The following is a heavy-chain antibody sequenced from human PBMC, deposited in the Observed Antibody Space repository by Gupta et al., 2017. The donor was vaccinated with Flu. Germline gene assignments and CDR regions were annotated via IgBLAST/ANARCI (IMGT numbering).Heavy chain of an antibody. Sequence: QVQLVESGGGLVKPGGSLRLSCAASGFTFSDYYMSWIRQAPGKGLEWVSYISSSGSPRYYADSVKGRFTISRDNARNSLYLQMNSLRAEDTAVYYCARSKSYGYWYFDLWGRGTLVTVSS. CDR1: GFTFSDYY. D-gene: IGHD5-18*01. V-gene: IGHV3-11*01. CDR3: ARSKSYGYWYFDL. J-gene: IGHJ2*01. CDR2: ISSSGSPR.